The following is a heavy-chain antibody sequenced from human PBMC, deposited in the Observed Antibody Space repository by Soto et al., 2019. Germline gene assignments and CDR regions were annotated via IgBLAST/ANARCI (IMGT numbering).Heavy chain of an antibody. V-gene: IGHV3-30*18. CDR3: AKNPSLIAVAGPFDY. CDR1: EFTFSSYG. J-gene: IGHJ4*02. D-gene: IGHD6-19*01. Sequence: GGSLRLSCAASEFTFSSYGMHWVRQAPGKGLEWVAVISYDGSNKYYADSVKGRFTISRDNSKNTLYLQMNSLRAEDTAVYYCAKNPSLIAVAGPFDYWGQGTLVTVSS. CDR2: ISYDGSNK.